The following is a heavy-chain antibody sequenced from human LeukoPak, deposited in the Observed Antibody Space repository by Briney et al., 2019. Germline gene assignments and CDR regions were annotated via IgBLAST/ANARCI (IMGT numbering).Heavy chain of an antibody. CDR1: GFTFSSYG. CDR3: ARDPYCSSTSCYAWGGWFDP. V-gene: IGHV3-33*01. J-gene: IGHJ5*02. Sequence: GSLRLSCAASGFTFSSYGMHWVRQAPGKGLEWVAVIWYDGSNKYYADSVKGRFTISRDNSKNTLYLQMNSLRAEDTAVYYCARDPYCSSTSCYAWGGWFDPWGQGTLVTVSS. CDR2: IWYDGSNK. D-gene: IGHD2-2*01.